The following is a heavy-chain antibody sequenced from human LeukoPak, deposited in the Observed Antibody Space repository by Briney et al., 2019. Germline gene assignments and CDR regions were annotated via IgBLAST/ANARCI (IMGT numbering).Heavy chain of an antibody. Sequence: ASVKVSCKASGYTFTSYGISWVRQATGQGLEWMGWMNPNSGYTGYTQKFQGRVTMTRNTSINTAYMELSSLTSEDTAVYFCARSTVSFGEGLDSWGLGTLVIVSS. CDR1: GYTFTSYG. V-gene: IGHV1-8*02. CDR2: MNPNSGYT. CDR3: ARSTVSFGEGLDS. J-gene: IGHJ5*01. D-gene: IGHD3-10*01.